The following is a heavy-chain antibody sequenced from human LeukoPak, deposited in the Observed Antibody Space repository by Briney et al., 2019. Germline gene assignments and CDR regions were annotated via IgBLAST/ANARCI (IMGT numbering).Heavy chain of an antibody. Sequence: GESLQISCKGSGYSFTSHWFGWVRQMPGKGLEWMGIIYPGDSDTRYSPSFQGQVTISADKSISTAYLQWSSLKASDTAMYYCARHGGGPPDSSGYYYTFFDYWGQGTLVTVSS. CDR2: IYPGDSDT. J-gene: IGHJ4*02. D-gene: IGHD3-22*01. V-gene: IGHV5-51*01. CDR1: GYSFTSHW. CDR3: ARHGGGPPDSSGYYYTFFDY.